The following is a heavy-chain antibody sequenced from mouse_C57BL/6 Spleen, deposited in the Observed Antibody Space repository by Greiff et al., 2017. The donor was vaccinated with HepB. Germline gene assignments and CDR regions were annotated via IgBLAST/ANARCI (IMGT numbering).Heavy chain of an antibody. CDR2: INPNNGGT. V-gene: IGHV1-26*01. CDR3: ASNSFAY. J-gene: IGHJ3*01. D-gene: IGHD1-3*01. CDR1: GYTFTDYY. Sequence: EVKLQQSGPELVKPGASVKISCKASGYTFTDYYMNWVKQSHGKSLEWIGDINPNNGGTSYNQKFKGKATLTVDKSSSTAYMELRSLTSEDSAVYYCASNSFAYWGQGTLVTVSA.